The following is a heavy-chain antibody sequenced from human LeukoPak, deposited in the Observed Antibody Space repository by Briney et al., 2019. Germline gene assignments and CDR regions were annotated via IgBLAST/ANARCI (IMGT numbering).Heavy chain of an antibody. J-gene: IGHJ4*02. CDR2: IYHSGST. CDR1: GGSISSGGYS. V-gene: IGHV4-30-2*01. CDR3: ARGPYYDSSGYYPI. Sequence: SETLSLTCAVSGGSISSGGYSWSWIRQPPGKGLEWIGYIYHSGSTYYNPSLKSRVTISVDRSKNQFSLKLSSVTAADTAVYYCARGPYYDSSGYYPIWGQGTLVTVSS. D-gene: IGHD3-22*01.